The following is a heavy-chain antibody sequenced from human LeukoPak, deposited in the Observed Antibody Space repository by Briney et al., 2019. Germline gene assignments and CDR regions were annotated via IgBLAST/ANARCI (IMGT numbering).Heavy chain of an antibody. CDR2: IKSKTDGGTT. D-gene: IGHD3-22*01. Sequence: TSGGSLRLSCAASGFTFNNAWMSWVRQAPGKGLEWVGRIKSKTDGGTTDYAAPVKTRFTISRDDSKNTLYLQMNSLKTEDTAVYYCTTEVYYDSSGYYYMSYWGQGTLVTVSS. V-gene: IGHV3-15*01. CDR3: TTEVYYDSSGYYYMSY. CDR1: GFTFNNAW. J-gene: IGHJ4*02.